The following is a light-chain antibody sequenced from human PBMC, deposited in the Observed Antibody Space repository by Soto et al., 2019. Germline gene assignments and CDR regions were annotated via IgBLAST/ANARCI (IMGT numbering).Light chain of an antibody. CDR1: QSVGRS. V-gene: IGKV3-15*01. CDR2: GAS. CDR3: QQYNNWRSYT. Sequence: IELSQSPATLPVSPGETATLFCRASQSVGRSLAWYQQRPGQAPRLLIYGASTRATGIPARFSGSGSGTDFTLTISSLQSEDFAVYFCQQYNNWRSYTFGQGTKVDIK. J-gene: IGKJ2*01.